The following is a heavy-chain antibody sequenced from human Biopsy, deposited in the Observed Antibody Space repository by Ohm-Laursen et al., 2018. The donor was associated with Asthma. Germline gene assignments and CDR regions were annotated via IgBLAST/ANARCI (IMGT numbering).Heavy chain of an antibody. CDR1: GFTFSNYG. CDR2: ISFDGSNK. J-gene: IGHJ3*02. CDR3: ARQSGQDYGDSSGFDI. Sequence: SLRLSCSASGFTFSNYGMHWVRQAPGKGLEWVAVISFDGSNKDYADSVKGRFTISRDNSRNRLYLQINRLTVEDSAVYFCARQSGQDYGDSSGFDIWGQGTKVAVSS. V-gene: IGHV3-30*03. D-gene: IGHD3-22*01.